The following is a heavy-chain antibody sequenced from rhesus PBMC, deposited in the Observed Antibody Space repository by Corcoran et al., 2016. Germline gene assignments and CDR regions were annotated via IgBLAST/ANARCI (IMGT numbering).Heavy chain of an antibody. CDR2: INGNSGST. D-gene: IGHD3-28*01. CDR1: GASISSYW. J-gene: IGHJ6*01. V-gene: IGHV4-80*01. Sequence: QVQLQESGPGLVKPSETLSLTCAVSGASISSYWWSWIRQPPGKGLEWIGEINGNSGSTYYSPSLKSRVTISKDASKNQFSLKLSSVTAADTAVYYCARGPIVVIKYGLDSWGQGVVVTVSS. CDR3: ARGPIVVIKYGLDS.